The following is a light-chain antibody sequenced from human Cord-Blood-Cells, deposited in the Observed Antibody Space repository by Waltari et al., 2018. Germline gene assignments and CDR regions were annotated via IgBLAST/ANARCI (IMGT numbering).Light chain of an antibody. CDR2: TAS. CDR1: PGISNY. J-gene: IGKJ1*01. CDR3: QKYNSAPTWT. V-gene: IGKV1-27*01. Sequence: DIQMTQSPSSLSASVGDRVTITCRASPGISNYLAWYQQKPGKVPKLLIYTASTLQSGVPSRISGSGSGTDFTLTISILQTEDGATYYCQKYNSAPTWTFGQGTKVEIK.